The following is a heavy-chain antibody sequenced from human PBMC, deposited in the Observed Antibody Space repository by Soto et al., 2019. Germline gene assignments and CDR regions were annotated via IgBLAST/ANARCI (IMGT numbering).Heavy chain of an antibody. CDR2: VIPIFGTA. CDR1: GGTFSSYA. CDR3: ARASDPGHWSQSSAMDV. J-gene: IGHJ6*02. V-gene: IGHV1-69*01. D-gene: IGHD1-1*01. Sequence: QVQLVQSGAEVKKPGSSVKVSCKASGGTFSSYAISWVRQAPGQGLEWMGGVIPIFGTANYAQKFQGRVTITADESTSTAYMELSSLRSEDTAVYYCARASDPGHWSQSSAMDVWCQGTTVTVSS.